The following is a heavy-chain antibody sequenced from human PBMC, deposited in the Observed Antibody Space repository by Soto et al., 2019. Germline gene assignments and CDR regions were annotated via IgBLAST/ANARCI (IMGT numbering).Heavy chain of an antibody. CDR1: GYTFTSYD. CDR3: ATPLGTTDHAFDI. Sequence: ASVKVSCKASGYTFTSYDINWVRQATGQGLEWMGWMNPNSGNTGYAQKFQGRVTMTRNTSISTAYMELSSLRSEDTAVYYCATPLGTTDHAFDIWGQGTMVTVSS. V-gene: IGHV1-8*01. D-gene: IGHD4-17*01. CDR2: MNPNSGNT. J-gene: IGHJ3*02.